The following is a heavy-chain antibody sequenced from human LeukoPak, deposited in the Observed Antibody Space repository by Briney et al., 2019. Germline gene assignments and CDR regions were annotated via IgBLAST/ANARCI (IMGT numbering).Heavy chain of an antibody. CDR3: ASEFADSSGYYGCFDY. CDR2: INPNSGGT. V-gene: IGHV1-2*04. J-gene: IGHJ4*02. CDR1: GYTFTSYD. Sequence: GASVKVSCKASGYTFTSYDINWVRQAPGQGLEWMGWINPNSGGTNYAQKFQGWVTMTRDTSISTAYMELSRLRSDDTAVYYCASEFADSSGYYGCFDYWGQGTLVTVSS. D-gene: IGHD3-22*01.